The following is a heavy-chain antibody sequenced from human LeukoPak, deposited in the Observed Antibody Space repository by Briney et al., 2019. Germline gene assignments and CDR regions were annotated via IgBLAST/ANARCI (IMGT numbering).Heavy chain of an antibody. CDR3: ARENSKDTMVRGSVY. J-gene: IGHJ4*02. Sequence: PSETLSLTCSVSGYSISSGYYWGWIRQPPGKGLEWIGSIYYSGSTYYNPSLKSRVTISVDTSKNQFSLKLSSVTAADTAVYYCARENSKDTMVRGSVYWGQGTLVTVSS. V-gene: IGHV4-38-2*02. D-gene: IGHD3-10*01. CDR1: GYSISSGYY. CDR2: IYYSGST.